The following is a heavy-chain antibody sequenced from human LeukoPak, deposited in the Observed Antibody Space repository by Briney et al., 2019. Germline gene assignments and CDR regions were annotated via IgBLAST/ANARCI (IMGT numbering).Heavy chain of an antibody. CDR2: ISSSGSTI. CDR1: GFTFSSYA. D-gene: IGHD1-14*01. Sequence: PGGSLRLSCAASGFTFSSYAMSWVRQAPGKGLEWVSYISSSGSTIYYADSVKGRFTISRDNSKNTLYLQMNSLRAEDTAVYYCARGYQEALGYYFDYWGQGTLVTVSS. J-gene: IGHJ4*02. V-gene: IGHV3-48*01. CDR3: ARGYQEALGYYFDY.